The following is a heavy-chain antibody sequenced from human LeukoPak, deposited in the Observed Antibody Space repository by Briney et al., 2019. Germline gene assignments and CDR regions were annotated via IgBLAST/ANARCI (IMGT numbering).Heavy chain of an antibody. Sequence: SVKVSCKTSGGTFLSHTFSWVRQAPGHGLEWIGKITPVIETAKYAQTFQGRVSIYTDKDTTTVYMDLSGLRPDDTADYYCARVNLRGSNYNWFDPWGQGTRVIVSS. CDR3: ARVNLRGSNYNWFDP. V-gene: IGHV1-69*08. CDR1: GGTFLSHT. D-gene: IGHD3-10*01. CDR2: ITPVIETA. J-gene: IGHJ5*02.